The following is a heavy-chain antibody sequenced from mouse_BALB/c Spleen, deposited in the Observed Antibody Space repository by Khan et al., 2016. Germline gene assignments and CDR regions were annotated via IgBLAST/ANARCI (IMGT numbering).Heavy chain of an antibody. V-gene: IGHV1-54*01. J-gene: IGHJ4*01. Sequence: QVQLMQSGTELVRPGASVKVSCKASGYTFANYLIEWVKQRPGQGLEWIGVINPGSGGPAYNEKFKGKSTLTADTSSSTAYMQLSSLTSDDSAAYFCARSRRCYAMDYWGQGTSVTVSA. CDR3: ARSRRCYAMDY. CDR1: GYTFANYL. CDR2: INPGSGGP.